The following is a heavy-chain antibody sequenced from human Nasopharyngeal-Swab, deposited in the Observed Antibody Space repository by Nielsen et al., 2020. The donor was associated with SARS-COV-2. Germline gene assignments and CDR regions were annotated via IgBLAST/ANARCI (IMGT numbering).Heavy chain of an antibody. CDR2: MNPNSGNT. CDR1: GYTFTSYD. D-gene: IGHD6-13*01. J-gene: IGHJ6*02. Sequence: ASVKVSCKASGYTFTSYDINWVRQATGQGLKWMGWMNPNSGNTGYAQKFQGRVTMTRNTSISTAYMELSSLRSEDTAVYYCARAGIAAAGFGMDVWGQGTTVTVSS. V-gene: IGHV1-8*01. CDR3: ARAGIAAAGFGMDV.